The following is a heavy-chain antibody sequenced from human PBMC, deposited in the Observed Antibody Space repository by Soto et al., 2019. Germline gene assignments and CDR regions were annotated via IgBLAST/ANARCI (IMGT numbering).Heavy chain of an antibody. CDR3: TKTDWNYGPRDYYGMDV. CDR2: ISSNGGST. J-gene: IGHJ6*02. D-gene: IGHD1-7*01. V-gene: IGHV3-64D*06. CDR1: GFTFSSYA. Sequence: LRLSCSASGFTFSSYAMHWVRQAPGKGLEYVSAISSNGGSTYYADSVKGRFTISRDNSKNTLYLQMSSLRAEDTAVYYCTKTDWNYGPRDYYGMDVWGQGTTVTVSS.